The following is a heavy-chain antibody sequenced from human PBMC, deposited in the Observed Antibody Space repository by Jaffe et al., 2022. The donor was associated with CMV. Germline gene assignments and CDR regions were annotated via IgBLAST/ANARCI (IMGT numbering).Heavy chain of an antibody. J-gene: IGHJ6*02. CDR2: INPNSGGT. CDR3: ARDARPEDSSSWYVFVYYYGMDV. Sequence: QVQLVQSGAEVKKPGASVKVSCKASGYTFTGYYMHWVRQAPGQGLEWMGWINPNSGGTNYAQKFQGRVTMTRDTSISTAYMELSRLRSDDTAVYYCARDARPEDSSSWYVFVYYYGMDVWGQGTTVTVSS. D-gene: IGHD6-13*01. V-gene: IGHV1-2*02. CDR1: GYTFTGYY.